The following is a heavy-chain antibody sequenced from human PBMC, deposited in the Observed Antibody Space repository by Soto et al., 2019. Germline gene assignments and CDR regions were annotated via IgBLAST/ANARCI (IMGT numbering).Heavy chain of an antibody. D-gene: IGHD3-10*01. CDR3: ASLRFTAYYWDWFDP. CDR2: IYYSGST. J-gene: IGHJ5*02. Sequence: QLQLQESGPGLVKPSETLSLTCTVSGGSISSTVHYWGWIRQPPGKGLELIGIIYYSGSTYHSPSITSRVAISVETAKNPFALKLNYVTAADPGVYFCASLRFTAYYWDWFDPGGEGTLVTVSS. CDR1: GGSISSTVHY. V-gene: IGHV4-39*02.